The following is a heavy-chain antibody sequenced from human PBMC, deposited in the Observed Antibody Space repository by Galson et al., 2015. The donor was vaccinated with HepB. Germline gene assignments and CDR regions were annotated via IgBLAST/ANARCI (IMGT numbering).Heavy chain of an antibody. D-gene: IGHD4-23*01. CDR1: GGTFSSYA. CDR3: ASVREGAGGNYHNWFDP. CDR2: IIPIFGTA. V-gene: IGHV1-69*13. Sequence: SVKVSCKASGGTFSSYAISWVRQAPGQGLEWMGGIIPIFGTANYAQKFQGRVTITADESTSTAYMELSSLRSEDTAVYYCASVREGAGGNYHNWFDPWGQGTLVTVSS. J-gene: IGHJ5*02.